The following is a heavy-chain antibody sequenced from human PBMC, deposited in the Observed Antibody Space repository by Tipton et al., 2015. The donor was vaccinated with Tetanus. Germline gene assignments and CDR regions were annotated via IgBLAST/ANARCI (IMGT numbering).Heavy chain of an antibody. CDR2: IYYNGNT. CDR3: ARSADNWFDP. J-gene: IGHJ5*02. Sequence: VKPSETLSLTCIVSGGSISSGTYYWDWIRQPPGKGLEWIGNIYYNGNTLQNPSLKSRVTISLDKSKNQFSLKLRSVTAADTAVYYCARSADNWFDPWGQGTLVTVSS. CDR1: GGSISSGTYY. V-gene: IGHV4-39*01.